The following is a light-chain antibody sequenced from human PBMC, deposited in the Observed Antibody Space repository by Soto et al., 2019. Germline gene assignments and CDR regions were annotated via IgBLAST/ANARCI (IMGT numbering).Light chain of an antibody. V-gene: IGKV1-27*01. J-gene: IGKJ4*01. Sequence: DIQMTQSPSSLSASVGDRVTITCRASQGISNYLAWYQQKPAKVPKLLIYAASTLQSGVPSRFSGSGSRTDFTLTISSLQPEDVATYYCQKYNSAPALTFGGGTKVEIK. CDR2: AAS. CDR3: QKYNSAPALT. CDR1: QGISNY.